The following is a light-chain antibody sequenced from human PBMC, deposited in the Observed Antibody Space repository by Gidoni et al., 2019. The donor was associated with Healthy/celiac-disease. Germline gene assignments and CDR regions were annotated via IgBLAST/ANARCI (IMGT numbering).Light chain of an antibody. CDR1: NIGSKS. CDR2: YDS. J-gene: IGLJ3*02. Sequence: SFVLTPPLSVPVALGKTARITCGGSNIGSKSVHWYKQKPGQAPVLVIYYDSDRPSGIPERFSGSNSGNTATLTISRVEAGDEADYYCQVWDSSSDHPVFGGGTKLTVL. CDR3: QVWDSSSDHPV. V-gene: IGLV3-21*04.